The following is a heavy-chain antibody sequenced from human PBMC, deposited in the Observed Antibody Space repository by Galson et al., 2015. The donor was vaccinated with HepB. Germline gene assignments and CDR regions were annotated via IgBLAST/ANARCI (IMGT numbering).Heavy chain of an antibody. Sequence: SVKVSCKASGYTFTSYDINWVRQATGQGLEWMGWMNPNSGNTGYAQKFQGRVTITRDMSTSTAYMELSSLRSEDTAVYYCAGAKLDQFGTDDYEYVWGSYRYGHRDAFDIWGQGTMVTVSS. CDR3: AGAKLDQFGTDDYEYVWGSYRYGHRDAFDI. CDR1: GYTFTSYD. CDR2: MNPNSGNT. D-gene: IGHD3-16*02. V-gene: IGHV1-8*01. J-gene: IGHJ3*02.